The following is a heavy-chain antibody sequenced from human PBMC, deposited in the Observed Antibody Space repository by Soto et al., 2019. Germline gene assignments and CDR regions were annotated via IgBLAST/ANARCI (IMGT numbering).Heavy chain of an antibody. CDR3: ARLAATHIAVAAYYFDY. CDR2: INHSGST. Sequence: QVQLQQWGAGLLKPSETLSLTCAVYGGSFSGYYWSWIRQPPGKGLEWIGEINHSGSTNYNPSLKSRVTISVDTFKNQFSLKLSSVTAADTAVYYCARLAATHIAVAAYYFDYWGQGTLVTVSS. CDR1: GGSFSGYY. D-gene: IGHD6-19*01. J-gene: IGHJ4*02. V-gene: IGHV4-34*01.